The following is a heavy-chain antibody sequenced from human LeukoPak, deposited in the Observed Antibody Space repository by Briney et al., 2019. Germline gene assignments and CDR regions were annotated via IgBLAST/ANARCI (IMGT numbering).Heavy chain of an antibody. V-gene: IGHV1-18*01. CDR3: ARDRWPYNSSSDAFDI. J-gene: IGHJ3*02. Sequence: ASVKVSCKASGYTFTNFGISWVRQAPGQGLEWMGWISAYNGNTNYAQKLQGRVTMTTDTSTSTAYMELRSLRSDDTAVYYCARDRWPYNSSSDAFDIWGQGTMVTVSS. CDR2: ISAYNGNT. CDR1: GYTFTNFG. D-gene: IGHD6-6*01.